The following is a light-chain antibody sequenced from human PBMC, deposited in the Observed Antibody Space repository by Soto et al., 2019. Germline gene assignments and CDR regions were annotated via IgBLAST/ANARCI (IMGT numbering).Light chain of an antibody. CDR1: QSISKF. J-gene: IGKJ5*01. Sequence: GDRVSISCRASQSISKFLNWYHQKPGKAPKLLIYGASSLQSGVPSRLSGSGSGTDFTLTISSLQPEDFATYYCQQSYSSPITFGQGTRLEI. CDR2: GAS. V-gene: IGKV1-39*01. CDR3: QQSYSSPIT.